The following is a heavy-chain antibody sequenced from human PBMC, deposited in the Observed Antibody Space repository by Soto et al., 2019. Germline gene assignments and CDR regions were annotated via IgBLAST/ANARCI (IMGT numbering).Heavy chain of an antibody. CDR2: SSAYNGNT. V-gene: IGHV1-18*01. CDR3: ARLPGDQMTKVNTGWFDR. D-gene: IGHD4-4*01. J-gene: IGHJ5*02. CDR1: GYTFTSYG. Sequence: QVQLVQSGAEVKKPGASVKVSCKASGYTFTSYGISWVRQAPGQGLEWMGWSSAYNGNTNYAQKLQGRVTMTTDTSTSTDYMELRSLRSDDTAVDYCARLPGDQMTKVNTGWFDRWGQGTLVTVSS.